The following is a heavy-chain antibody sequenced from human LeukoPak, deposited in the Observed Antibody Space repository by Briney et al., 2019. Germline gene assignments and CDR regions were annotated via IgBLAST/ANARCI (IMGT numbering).Heavy chain of an antibody. CDR1: GFTFSSYG. CDR3: ARDGDYYDSAYYFDY. CDR2: IWYDGCNK. J-gene: IGHJ4*02. V-gene: IGHV3-33*01. Sequence: GGSLRLSCAASGFTFSSYGMHWVRQAPGKGLEWVAVIWYDGCNKYYADSVKGRFTISRDNYKNTLYLQMNSLRAEDTAVYYCARDGDYYDSAYYFDYWGQGTLVTVSS. D-gene: IGHD3-22*01.